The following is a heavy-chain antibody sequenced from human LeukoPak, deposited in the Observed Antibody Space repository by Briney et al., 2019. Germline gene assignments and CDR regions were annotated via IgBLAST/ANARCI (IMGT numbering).Heavy chain of an antibody. CDR2: IYYSGST. D-gene: IGHD5-18*01. CDR3: ATGPWIHSTS. Sequence: SETLSLTCTVSGGSISSSSHYWGWIRQPPGKGLEWIGSIYYSGSTYYNPSLMSRVTISVDTSKNQFSLKLSSVTAADTAVYYCATGPWIHSTSWGQGTLVTVSS. J-gene: IGHJ4*02. V-gene: IGHV4-39*01. CDR1: GGSISSSSHY.